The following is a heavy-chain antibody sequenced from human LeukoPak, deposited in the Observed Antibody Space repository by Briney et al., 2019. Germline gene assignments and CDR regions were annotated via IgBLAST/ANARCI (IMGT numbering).Heavy chain of an antibody. CDR1: GGTFSSYA. Sequence: SVKVSCKASGGTFSSYAISWVRQAPGQGLEWMGRIILIFGIANYAQKFQGRVTITADKSTSTAYMELSSLRSEDTAVYYCAIAGEIDYNWCDPWGQGTLVTVSS. CDR3: AIAGEIDYNWCDP. CDR2: IILIFGIA. D-gene: IGHD3-16*01. J-gene: IGHJ5*02. V-gene: IGHV1-69*04.